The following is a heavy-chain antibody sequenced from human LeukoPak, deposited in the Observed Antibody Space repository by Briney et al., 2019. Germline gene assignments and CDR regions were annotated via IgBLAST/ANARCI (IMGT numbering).Heavy chain of an antibody. CDR2: ISSSSSTI. CDR3: ATGIYFDF. V-gene: IGHV3-48*01. Sequence: GGSPRLSCAASGFTFSSYSMNWVRQAPGKGLEWVSYISSSSSTIYYADSVKGRFTISRDNAKNSLYLQMNSLKTEDAAVYYCATGIYFDFWGRGTLVTVSS. CDR1: GFTFSSYS. J-gene: IGHJ4*02.